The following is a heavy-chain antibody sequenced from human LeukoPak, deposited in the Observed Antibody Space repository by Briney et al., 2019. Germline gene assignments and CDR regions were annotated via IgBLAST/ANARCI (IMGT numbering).Heavy chain of an antibody. CDR2: MNPNSGNT. J-gene: IGHJ4*02. Sequence: ASVKVSCKASGYTFTSYDINGVGQATGQGHEWMGWMNPNSGNTGYAQKFQGRVTMTRNTSISTAYMELSSLRSEDTAVYYCARAIKWELGTVYCGQGTLVTVSS. V-gene: IGHV1-8*01. CDR1: GYTFTSYD. CDR3: ARAIKWELGTVY. D-gene: IGHD1-26*01.